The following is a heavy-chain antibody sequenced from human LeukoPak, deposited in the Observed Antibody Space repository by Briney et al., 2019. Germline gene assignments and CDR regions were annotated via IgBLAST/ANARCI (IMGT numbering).Heavy chain of an antibody. J-gene: IGHJ4*02. D-gene: IGHD1-1*01. CDR1: GFTFNNYA. Sequence: GGSLRLSCAASGFTFNNYAMSWVRQAPGKGLEWVSAISGSGGSTFYADSVKGRFTISRDSSKNTLFLQVNSLRAEGTAVYYCAKETQLTVSALFDYWGQGTLVTVSS. CDR2: ISGSGGST. CDR3: AKETQLTVSALFDY. V-gene: IGHV3-23*01.